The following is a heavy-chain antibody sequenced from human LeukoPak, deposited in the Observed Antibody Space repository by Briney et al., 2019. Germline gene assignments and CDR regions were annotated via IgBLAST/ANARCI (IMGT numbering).Heavy chain of an antibody. V-gene: IGHV3-53*01. CDR3: ARVIYSSGWYEWERREYYFDY. D-gene: IGHD6-19*01. CDR1: GFTVSSNY. J-gene: IGHJ4*02. Sequence: GGSLRLSCAASGFTVSSNYMSWVRQAPGKGLEWVSVIYSGGSTYYADSAKGRFTISRDNSKNTLYLQMNSLRAEDTAVYYCARVIYSSGWYEWERREYYFDYWGQGTLVTVSS. CDR2: IYSGGST.